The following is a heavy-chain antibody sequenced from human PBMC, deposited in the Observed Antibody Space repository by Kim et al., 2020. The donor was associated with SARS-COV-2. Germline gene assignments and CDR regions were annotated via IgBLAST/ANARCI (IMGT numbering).Heavy chain of an antibody. CDR2: MNPNSGNT. Sequence: ASVKVSCKASGYTFTSYDINWVRQATGQGLEWMGWMNPNSGNTGYAQKFQGRVTMTRNTSISTAYMELSSLRSEDTAVYYCARVLKGWDILTGYYDYWGQGTLVTVSS. CDR1: GYTFTSYD. D-gene: IGHD3-9*01. V-gene: IGHV1-8*01. J-gene: IGHJ4*02. CDR3: ARVLKGWDILTGYYDY.